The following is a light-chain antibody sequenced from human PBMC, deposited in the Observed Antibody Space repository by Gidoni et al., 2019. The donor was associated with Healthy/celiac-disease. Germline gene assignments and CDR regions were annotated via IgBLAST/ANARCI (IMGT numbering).Light chain of an antibody. Sequence: QSALTQPPSVSGSPGQSITIDCTGTSSDVGGYNYVSWYKQHPGKAPKLMIYDVSNRPSGVSNRFYGSKSGNTASLTISGLQAEDEDDYYCSSYTSSSTLLYVFGTGTKVTVL. CDR2: DVS. V-gene: IGLV2-14*01. CDR3: SSYTSSSTLLYV. CDR1: SSDVGGYNY. J-gene: IGLJ1*01.